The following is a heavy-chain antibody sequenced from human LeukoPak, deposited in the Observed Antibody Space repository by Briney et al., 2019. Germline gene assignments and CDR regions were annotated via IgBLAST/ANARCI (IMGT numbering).Heavy chain of an antibody. D-gene: IGHD3-9*01. CDR2: ISYDGSNK. V-gene: IGHV3-30*03. CDR3: AREYDILTGPGGPSDY. J-gene: IGHJ4*02. Sequence: GGSLRLSCAASGFTFSSYGMHWVRQAPGKGLEWVAVISYDGSNKYYADSVKGRFTISRDNSKNTLYLQMNSLRAEDTAVYYCAREYDILTGPGGPSDYWGQGTLVTVSS. CDR1: GFTFSSYG.